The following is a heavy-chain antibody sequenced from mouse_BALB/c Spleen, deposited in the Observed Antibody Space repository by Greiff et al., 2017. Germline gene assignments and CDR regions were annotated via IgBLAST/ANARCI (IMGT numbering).Heavy chain of an antibody. CDR1: GFTFSSYA. CDR3: ARQGNDDDGFAY. V-gene: IGHV5-9-3*01. D-gene: IGHD2-4*01. CDR2: ISSGGSYT. J-gene: IGHJ3*01. Sequence: EVQLVESGGGLVKPGGSLKLSCAASGFTFSSYAMSWVRQTPEKRLEWVATISSGGSYTYYPDSVKGRFTISRDNAKNTLYLQMSSLRSEDTAMYYCARQGNDDDGFAYWGQGTLVTVSA.